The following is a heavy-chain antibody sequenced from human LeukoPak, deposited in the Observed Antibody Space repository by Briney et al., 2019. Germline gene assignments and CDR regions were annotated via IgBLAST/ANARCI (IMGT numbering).Heavy chain of an antibody. Sequence: PGGSLRLSCAASGFTFSHYWMTWVRQAPGKGLEWLSSISSSSTHIHYADSVKGRFTTSRDNAINSLYLQMNSLGAEDTAVYYCARDRRSSESGASYFSENAFDMWGQGTTVTVSS. CDR3: ARDRRSSESGASYFSENAFDM. CDR1: GFTFSHYW. D-gene: IGHD3-22*01. V-gene: IGHV3-21*01. J-gene: IGHJ3*02. CDR2: ISSSSTHI.